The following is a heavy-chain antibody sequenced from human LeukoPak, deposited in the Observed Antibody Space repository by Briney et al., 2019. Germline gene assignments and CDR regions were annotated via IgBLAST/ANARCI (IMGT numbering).Heavy chain of an antibody. Sequence: SETLSPTCTVSGYSISSGYYWGWIRQPPGKGLEWIGSIYHSGSTYYNPSLKSRVTISVDTSKNQFSLKLSSVTAADTAVYYCARCSSSSLWFDPWGQGTLVTVSS. D-gene: IGHD6-6*01. J-gene: IGHJ5*02. CDR2: IYHSGST. CDR1: GYSISSGYY. CDR3: ARCSSSSLWFDP. V-gene: IGHV4-38-2*02.